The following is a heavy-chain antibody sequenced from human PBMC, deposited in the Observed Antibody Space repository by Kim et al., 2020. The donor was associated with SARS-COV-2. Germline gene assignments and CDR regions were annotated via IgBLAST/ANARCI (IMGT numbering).Heavy chain of an antibody. Sequence: SETLSLTCTVSGGSISSYYWSWIRQPPGKGLEWIGYIHYSGTTTHNPSLKGRVTVSVDTSKNQFSLKLSSVTAADTAVYYCARLMAEYYGSGSHYADYY. CDR3: ARLMAEYYGSGSHYADYY. CDR1: GGSISSYY. V-gene: IGHV4-59*08. D-gene: IGHD3-10*01. CDR2: IHYSGTT. J-gene: IGHJ6*01.